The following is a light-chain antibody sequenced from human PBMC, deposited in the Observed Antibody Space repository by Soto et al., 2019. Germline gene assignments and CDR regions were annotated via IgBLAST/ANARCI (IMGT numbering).Light chain of an antibody. J-gene: IGLJ2*01. CDR2: EGS. CDR1: SSDVGSYNL. CDR3: CSYASSSTLVV. V-gene: IGLV2-23*01. Sequence: QSALTQPASVSGSPGQSITISCTGTSSDVGSYNLVSWYQHHPGKAPKLMIYEGSKRPSGVSNRFSGSKSGNTASLTISGLQAEDEADYYCCSYASSSTLVVFGGGTKVTVL.